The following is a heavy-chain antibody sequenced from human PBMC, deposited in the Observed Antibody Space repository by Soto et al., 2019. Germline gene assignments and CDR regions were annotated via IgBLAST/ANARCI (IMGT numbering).Heavy chain of an antibody. Sequence: QVQLVQSGAEVKKPGSSVKVSCKASGGTFSSYAINWVRQAPGQGLEWMGGIIPIFGTANYAQKFQGRVTITADESTSTAYMGLSSMRSEDTAVYSCARGSGGSSYYYYGMDVWGQGTTVTVSS. CDR3: ARGSGGSSYYYYGMDV. CDR1: GGTFSSYA. D-gene: IGHD2-15*01. CDR2: IIPIFGTA. V-gene: IGHV1-69*12. J-gene: IGHJ6*02.